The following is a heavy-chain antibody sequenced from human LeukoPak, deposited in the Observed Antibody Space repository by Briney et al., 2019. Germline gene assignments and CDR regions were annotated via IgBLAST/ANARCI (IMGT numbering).Heavy chain of an antibody. CDR3: ARGGSSWYKYYYMDV. CDR2: INSDGSST. V-gene: IGHV3-74*01. J-gene: IGHJ6*03. D-gene: IGHD6-13*01. Sequence: GGSLRLSCAASGFTFSSYWMHWVRQAPGKGLVWVSRINSDGSSTSYADSVKGRFTISRDNAKNTLYLQMNSLRAEDTAVYSCARGGSSWYKYYYMDVWGKGTTVTVSS. CDR1: GFTFSSYW.